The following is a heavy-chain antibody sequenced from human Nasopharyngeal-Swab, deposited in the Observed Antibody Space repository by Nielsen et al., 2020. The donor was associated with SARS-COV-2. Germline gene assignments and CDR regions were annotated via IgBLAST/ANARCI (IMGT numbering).Heavy chain of an antibody. Sequence: ASVKVSCKASGYTFTSYYMHWVRQAPGQGLEWMGIINPSGGSISYAQKFQGRVTMTRDTSTSTVYMELSSLRSEDTAVYYCAREIVGADQQNNWFDPWGQGTLVTVSS. D-gene: IGHD1-26*01. CDR2: INPSGGSI. V-gene: IGHV1-46*01. CDR1: GYTFTSYY. CDR3: AREIVGADQQNNWFDP. J-gene: IGHJ5*02.